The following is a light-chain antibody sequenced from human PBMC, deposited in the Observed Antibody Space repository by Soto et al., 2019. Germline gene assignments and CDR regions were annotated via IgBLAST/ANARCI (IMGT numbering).Light chain of an antibody. V-gene: IGLV8-61*01. CDR3: VLYMGSGIWV. J-gene: IGLJ3*02. CDR1: SGSVSTSSY. Sequence: QAVVTQEPSFSVSPGGTVTLTCGLSSGSVSTSSYPSWYQQTPGQAPRTLIYYTSTRSSGVPDRLSGSILGNKAALTITGAQADDESDYYCVLYMGSGIWVFGGGTKLTVL. CDR2: YTS.